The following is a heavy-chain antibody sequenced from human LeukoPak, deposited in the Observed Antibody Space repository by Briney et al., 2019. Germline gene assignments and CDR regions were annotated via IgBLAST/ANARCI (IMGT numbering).Heavy chain of an antibody. CDR3: AKDQGHNRYYDFWSGYYGFDY. CDR2: ISGRGGST. V-gene: IGHV3-23*01. CDR1: GFTFSSYA. D-gene: IGHD3-3*01. J-gene: IGHJ4*02. Sequence: PGGSLTLSCTPSGFTFSSYAVSWVRQSPGKGLEWVSAISGRGGSTYYAEPVKGRFTISRDNSKNTLYLQMHSLRAEDTAVYYCAKDQGHNRYYDFWSGYYGFDYWGQGTLVTVSS.